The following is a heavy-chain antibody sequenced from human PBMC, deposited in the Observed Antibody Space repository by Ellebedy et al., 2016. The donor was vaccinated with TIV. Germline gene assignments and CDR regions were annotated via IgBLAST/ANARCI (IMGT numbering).Heavy chain of an antibody. CDR2: IFYSGST. CDR1: GDSISSYY. CDR3: AKGGVGYYYGMDV. V-gene: IGHV4-59*01. D-gene: IGHD3-3*01. J-gene: IGHJ6*01. Sequence: MPGGSLRLSCTVSGDSISSYYWNWIRQSPGKGLEWIGSIFYSGSTCYNPSLKSRVTISADTFRNQLSLKLRSVTAADTAVYYCAKGGVGYYYGMDVWGQGTTVTVSS.